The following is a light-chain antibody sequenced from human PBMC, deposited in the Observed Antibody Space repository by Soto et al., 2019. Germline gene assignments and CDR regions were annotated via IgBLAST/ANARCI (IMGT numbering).Light chain of an antibody. V-gene: IGKV1-9*01. CDR3: QQLSRYPLT. CDR1: QALSNY. J-gene: IGKJ4*01. CDR2: SAS. Sequence: DIQLIQSPSVLSASVGDTVTITCRASQALSNYLAWYQQKPGKAPDLLIYSASTLQSGVPSRFSGSGSETEFSLTIRALQPEDFATYYCQQLSRYPLTFGGGTKVDI.